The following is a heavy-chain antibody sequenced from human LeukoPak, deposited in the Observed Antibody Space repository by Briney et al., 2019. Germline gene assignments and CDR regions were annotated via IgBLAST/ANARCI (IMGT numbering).Heavy chain of an antibody. J-gene: IGHJ4*02. CDR3: AKAIPDYDYVWGSYRSPYYFDY. D-gene: IGHD3-16*02. V-gene: IGHV3-23*01. Sequence: GGSLRLSCAASGFTLSSYAMSWVRQAPGKGLEWVSAISGSGGSTYYADSVKGRFTISRDNSKNTLYLQMNSLRAEDTAVYYCAKAIPDYDYVWGSYRSPYYFDYWGQGTLVTVSS. CDR2: ISGSGGST. CDR1: GFTLSSYA.